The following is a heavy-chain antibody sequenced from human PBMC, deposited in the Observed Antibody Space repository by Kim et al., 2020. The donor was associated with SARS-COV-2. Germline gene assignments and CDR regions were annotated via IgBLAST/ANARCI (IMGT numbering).Heavy chain of an antibody. CDR3: AGGWSGGVGF. CDR1: GGSISIYY. D-gene: IGHD3-16*01. Sequence: SETLSLTCTVSGGSISIYYWSWIRQPPGKGLEWIGYIYYSGGPNYNPSLKSRVTISVDTSKNQFSLKLSSVTTADTAVYYCAGGWSGGVGFWGQRTLVTVSS. J-gene: IGHJ4*02. CDR2: IYYSGGP. V-gene: IGHV4-59*01.